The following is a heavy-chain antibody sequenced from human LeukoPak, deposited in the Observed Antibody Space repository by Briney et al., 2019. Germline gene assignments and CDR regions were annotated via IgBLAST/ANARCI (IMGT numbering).Heavy chain of an antibody. CDR2: ITPIFGTP. CDR3: TRSTKVVSRTFDY. D-gene: IGHD4-23*01. V-gene: IGHV1-69*13. Sequence: SVKVSCKASGYTFSSYAISWVRQAPGHGLELVGAITPIFGTPNYVEKFQGRVTISADESTSTAYMELSSLTSEDTAVYYCTRSTKVVSRTFDYWGQGTLVTVSS. CDR1: GYTFSSYA. J-gene: IGHJ4*02.